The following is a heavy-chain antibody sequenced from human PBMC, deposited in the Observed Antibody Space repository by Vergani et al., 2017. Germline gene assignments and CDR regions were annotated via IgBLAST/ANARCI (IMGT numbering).Heavy chain of an antibody. D-gene: IGHD2-8*01. V-gene: IGHV3-74*01. CDR1: GFTFSSYW. Sequence: EVQLVESGGGLVQPGGSLRLSCAASGFTFSSYWMHWVRQAPGKGLVWVSRINSEGSSTSYADSVKGRFSISRDNTNNSLFLQLRSLRAEDAAVYYCARDCTSGGCPDNYGMDVWGQGATVTVSS. J-gene: IGHJ6*02. CDR3: ARDCTSGGCPDNYGMDV. CDR2: INSEGSST.